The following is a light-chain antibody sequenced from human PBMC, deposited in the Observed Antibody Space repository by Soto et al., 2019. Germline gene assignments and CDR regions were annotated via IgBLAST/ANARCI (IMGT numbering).Light chain of an antibody. Sequence: QSVLTQPGSVSGSPGQSITISCTGTSSDVGSYNLVSWYQQHPGKAPKLMIYEGSKRPSGVSNRFSGSKSGNTASLTISGLQAEDEADYYCCSYAGSSTPLYVFGTGTKVTVL. CDR1: SSDVGSYNL. CDR2: EGS. J-gene: IGLJ1*01. CDR3: CSYAGSSTPLYV. V-gene: IGLV2-23*01.